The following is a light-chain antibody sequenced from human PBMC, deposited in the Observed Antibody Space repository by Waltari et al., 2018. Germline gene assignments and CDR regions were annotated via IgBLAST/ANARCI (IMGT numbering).Light chain of an antibody. V-gene: IGKV2-30*02. CDR2: KVS. CDR1: QSLVHSDGNTY. J-gene: IGKJ1*01. Sequence: DVVMTQSPLSLSVSLGQPASISCRSSQSLVHSDGNTYLNWFQQRPGKSPRGLIYKVSRRESGVPDRFSGSGSGTDFTLKISRVEAEDVGVYYCMQTTHSPRTFGQGTKVEI. CDR3: MQTTHSPRT.